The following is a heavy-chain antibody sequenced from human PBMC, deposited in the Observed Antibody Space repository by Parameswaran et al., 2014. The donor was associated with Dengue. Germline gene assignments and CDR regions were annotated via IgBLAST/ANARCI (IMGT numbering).Heavy chain of an antibody. CDR2: IYYSGST. V-gene: IGHV4-59*08. D-gene: IGHD3-10*01. Sequence: SETLSLTCTVSGGSISSYYWSWIRQPPGKGLEWIGYIYYSGSTNYNPSLKSRVTISVDTSKNQFSLKLSSVTAADTAVYYCAEGRYSLHYWGQGTLVTVSS. CDR1: GGSISSYY. CDR3: AEGRYSLHY. J-gene: IGHJ4*02.